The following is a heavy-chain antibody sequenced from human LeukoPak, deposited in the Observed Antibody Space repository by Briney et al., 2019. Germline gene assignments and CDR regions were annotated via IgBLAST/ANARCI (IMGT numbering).Heavy chain of an antibody. CDR2: IIQDGSEK. CDR1: GFTFSSFW. V-gene: IGHV3-7*05. D-gene: IGHD3-3*01. Sequence: GGSLRLSCAASGFTFSSFWMSWVRQAPGKGVEWVAKIIQDGSEKYYVDSVEGRFTISRDNAKNSLYLQMNSLRAEDTAVYYCARDSPGIMIFGVVTPNGGQGTLVTVSS. J-gene: IGHJ4*02. CDR3: ARDSPGIMIFGVVTPN.